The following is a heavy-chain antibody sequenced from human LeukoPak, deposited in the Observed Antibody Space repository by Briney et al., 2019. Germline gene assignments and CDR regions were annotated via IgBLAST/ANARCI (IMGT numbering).Heavy chain of an antibody. CDR1: GFTFRSYW. CDR2: VNGDGSGT. Sequence: GGSLRLSCAASGFTFRSYWMHWVRQAPGKGLVWVSRVNGDGSGTTYADSVKGRFTISRDNAKNTLYLQMNSLRAEDTAMYYCARVAARYVGMDVWGQGTTVTVSS. V-gene: IGHV3-74*01. CDR3: ARVAARYVGMDV. D-gene: IGHD6-6*01. J-gene: IGHJ6*02.